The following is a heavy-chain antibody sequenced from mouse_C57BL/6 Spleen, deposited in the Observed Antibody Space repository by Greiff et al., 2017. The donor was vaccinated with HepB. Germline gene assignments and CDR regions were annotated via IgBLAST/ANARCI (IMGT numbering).Heavy chain of an antibody. Sequence: EVKVEESGGGLVQPKGSLKLSCAASGFSFNTYAMNWVRQAPGKGLEWVARIRSKSNNYATYYADSVKDRFTISRDDSESMLYLQMNNLKTEDTAMYYCVRHSVYYDYDAFAYWGQGTLVTVSA. J-gene: IGHJ3*01. CDR3: VRHSVYYDYDAFAY. CDR1: GFSFNTYA. CDR2: IRSKSNNYAT. V-gene: IGHV10-1*01. D-gene: IGHD2-4*01.